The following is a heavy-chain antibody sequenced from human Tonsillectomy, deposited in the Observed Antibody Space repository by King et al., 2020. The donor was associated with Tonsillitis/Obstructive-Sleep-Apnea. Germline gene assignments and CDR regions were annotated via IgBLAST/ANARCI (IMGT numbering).Heavy chain of an antibody. J-gene: IGHJ4*02. CDR3: ARVNTAVALL. CDR2: FYYSGSP. Sequence: QLQESGPGLVKPSETLSLTCTVSGGSVISSNYYWAWIRQPPGKGLEWIGSFYYSGSPYYNPFLKSRGTVSVDRSTNQFSLKLSSVTAADTAVYYCARVNTAVALLWGQGTLVTVSS. CDR1: GGSVISSNYY. D-gene: IGHD1/OR15-1a*01. V-gene: IGHV4-39*01.